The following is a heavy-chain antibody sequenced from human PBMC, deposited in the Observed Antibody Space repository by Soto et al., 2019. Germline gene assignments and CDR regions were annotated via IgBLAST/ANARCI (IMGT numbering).Heavy chain of an antibody. Sequence: SGTLSLTCTVSGFTFGNYSHYWAWVPQPLGKELGWIGCVYYSGRTYYNPSLKSRVSICVDTSKNQFSVKLTSMTAADTAIYFCDRSQLEVRHCFDSWGQGTLVTVSS. CDR2: VYYSGRT. V-gene: IGHV4-39*01. D-gene: IGHD1-1*01. CDR1: GFTFGNYSHY. J-gene: IGHJ5*01. CDR3: DRSQLEVRHCFDS.